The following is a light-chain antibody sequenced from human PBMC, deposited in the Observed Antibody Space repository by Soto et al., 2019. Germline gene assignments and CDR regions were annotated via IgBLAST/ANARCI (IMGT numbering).Light chain of an antibody. CDR2: EVN. J-gene: IGLJ2*01. CDR1: SSEIGHADR. CDR3: TSTITKYFVIL. V-gene: IGLV2-18*02. Sequence: QSSLTQPPSVSGSPGQSVPISRTGTSSEIGHADRVSWYQQSPGTAPRLMIYEVNNRPSGVPDRFSGSKSGNTASLTISGLQPEDEADYYCTSTITKYFVILFGGGTKLTVL.